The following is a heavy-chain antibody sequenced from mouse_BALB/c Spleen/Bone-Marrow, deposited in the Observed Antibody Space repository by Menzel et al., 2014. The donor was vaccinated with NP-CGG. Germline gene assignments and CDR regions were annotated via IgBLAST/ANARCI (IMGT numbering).Heavy chain of an antibody. CDR2: IDPATGNT. Sequence: VQLQQSGAELVKPGASVKLSCTASGFNFKDTYMHWVKQRPEQGLEWIGRIDPATGNTKYDPKFQGKATITADTSSNTAYLQLSSLTSEDTAVYYCARWEYYAMDYWGQGTSVTVSS. J-gene: IGHJ4*01. V-gene: IGHV14-3*02. CDR3: ARWEYYAMDY. D-gene: IGHD4-1*01. CDR1: GFNFKDTY.